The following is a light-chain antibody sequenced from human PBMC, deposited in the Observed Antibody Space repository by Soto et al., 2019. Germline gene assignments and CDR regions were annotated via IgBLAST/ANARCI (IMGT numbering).Light chain of an antibody. J-gene: IGKJ5*01. V-gene: IGKV3-11*01. CDR2: YAS. CDR1: QSVSSY. Sequence: EIVFTQSPATLSLSPGERTTLSCSTSQSVSSYLAWYQQKPGQAPRLLIYYASNRAAGIPARFSGSGSGTDFTLTISSLEPEDFAVYYCQQRSNWPPIAFGQGTRLEIK. CDR3: QQRSNWPPIA.